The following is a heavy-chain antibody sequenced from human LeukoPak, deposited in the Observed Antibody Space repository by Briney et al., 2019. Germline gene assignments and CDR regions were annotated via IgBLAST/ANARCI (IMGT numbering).Heavy chain of an antibody. D-gene: IGHD2-15*01. CDR1: GFTVISNY. CDR2: IYSGGNT. V-gene: IGHV3-53*01. CDR3: ARSMVAATLDY. Sequence: GGSLRLSCAASGFTVISNYMSWVRQAPGKGLEWVSVIYSGGNTYYADSVKGRFTISRDNSKNTLYLQMNSLRAEDTAVYYCARSMVAATLDYWGQGTLVTVSS. J-gene: IGHJ4*02.